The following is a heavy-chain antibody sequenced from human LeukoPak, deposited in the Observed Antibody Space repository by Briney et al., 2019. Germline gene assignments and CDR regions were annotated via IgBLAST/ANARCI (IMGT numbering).Heavy chain of an antibody. V-gene: IGHV3-53*01. CDR2: IYSGAST. CDR1: GFTVSSNY. Sequence: GGSLRLSCAASGFTVSSNYMSWVRQAPGKGLEWVSFIYSGASTYYTDSVKGRFTISRDNAKNSLYLQMNSLRAEDTAVYYCARDNLGFDYWGQGTLVTVSS. J-gene: IGHJ4*02. D-gene: IGHD7-27*01. CDR3: ARDNLGFDY.